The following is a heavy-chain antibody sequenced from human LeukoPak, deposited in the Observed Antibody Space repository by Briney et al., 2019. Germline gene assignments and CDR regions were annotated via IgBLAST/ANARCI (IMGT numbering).Heavy chain of an antibody. V-gene: IGHV4-4*02. D-gene: IGHD6-13*01. J-gene: IGHJ5*02. Sequence: GSLRLSCAASGFTVSSNYMSWVRQAPGKGLEWIGEIYHSGSTNYNPSLKSRVTMSEDTSKNQFSLNLSSVTAADMAVYYCARGYFSSWYCNWFDPWGQGTLVAVSS. CDR3: ARGYFSSWYCNWFDP. CDR2: IYHSGST. CDR1: GFTVSSNY.